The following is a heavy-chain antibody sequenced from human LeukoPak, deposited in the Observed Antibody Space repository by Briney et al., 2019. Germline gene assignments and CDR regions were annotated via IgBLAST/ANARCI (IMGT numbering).Heavy chain of an antibody. J-gene: IGHJ4*02. D-gene: IGHD2-15*01. CDR2: ISWNSGSI. CDR1: GFTFDDYA. Sequence: GGSLRLSCAASGFTFDDYAVHWVRQAPGKGLEWDSGISWNSGSIGYADSVKGRFTISRDNAKNSLYLQMNSLRAEDMALYYCAKVGLVVAATIDYWGQGTLVTVSS. CDR3: AKVGLVVAATIDY. V-gene: IGHV3-9*03.